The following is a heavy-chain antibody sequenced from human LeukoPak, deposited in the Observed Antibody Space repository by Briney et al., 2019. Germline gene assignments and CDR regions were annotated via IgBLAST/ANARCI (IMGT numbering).Heavy chain of an antibody. CDR1: GFTFSSYA. J-gene: IGHJ5*02. V-gene: IGHV3-23*01. CDR3: AKDVLLWFGEPSVDWFDP. D-gene: IGHD3-10*01. Sequence: GGSLRLSCAASGFTFSSYAMSWVRQAPGKGLEWVSAISGSGGSTYYADSVKGRFTTSRDNSKNTLYLQMNSLRAEDTAVYYCAKDVLLWFGEPSVDWFDPWGQGTLVTVSS. CDR2: ISGSGGST.